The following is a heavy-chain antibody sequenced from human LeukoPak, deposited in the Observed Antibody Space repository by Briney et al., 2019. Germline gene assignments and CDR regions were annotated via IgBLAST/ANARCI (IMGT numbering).Heavy chain of an antibody. D-gene: IGHD2-15*01. CDR1: GFTFSSYG. CDR2: IWYDGSNK. Sequence: PGGSLRLSCAASGFTFSSYGMHWVRQAPGKGLEWVAVIWYDGSNKYYADSVKGRFTISRDNSKNTLYLQMNSLRAEDTAVYYCAGEVVGVVPRYGMDVWGQGTTVTVSS. J-gene: IGHJ6*02. V-gene: IGHV3-33*01. CDR3: AGEVVGVVPRYGMDV.